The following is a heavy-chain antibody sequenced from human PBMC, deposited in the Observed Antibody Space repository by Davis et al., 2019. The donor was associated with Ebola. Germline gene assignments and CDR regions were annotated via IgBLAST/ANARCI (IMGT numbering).Heavy chain of an antibody. J-gene: IGHJ4*02. CDR3: AREFRKTNFDY. V-gene: IGHV4-59*12. CDR2: IHYSGST. CDR1: GGSFSGYR. D-gene: IGHD1-14*01. Sequence: MPSETLSLTCAVYGGSFSGYRWSWVRPSPGKGLEWIGYIHYSGSTNYNPPLKRRVTMSMDTSKKQFSLRLSSMTAADTAVYYCAREFRKTNFDYWGQGTLVTVSS.